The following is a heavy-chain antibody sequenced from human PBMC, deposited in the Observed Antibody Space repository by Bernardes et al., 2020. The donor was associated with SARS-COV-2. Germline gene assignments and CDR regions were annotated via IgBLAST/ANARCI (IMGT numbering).Heavy chain of an antibody. V-gene: IGHV3-74*01. J-gene: IGHJ4*02. Sequence: GSLRLSCAASGFPFSNYWMHWVRQLPGKGLVWVSRMNTDGRVTDYADSVKGRFTISRDNAKNTLYLQMNSLRVEDTAVYYCVIDLGGVKGYWSQGTLVTVSS. CDR1: GFPFSNYW. D-gene: IGHD2-8*02. CDR2: MNTDGRVT. CDR3: VIDLGGVKGY.